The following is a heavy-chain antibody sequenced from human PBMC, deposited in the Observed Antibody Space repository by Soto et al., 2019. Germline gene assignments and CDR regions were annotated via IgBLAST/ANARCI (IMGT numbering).Heavy chain of an antibody. Sequence: TLSLTCAVSGGSIGGVGYSWSWIRQPPGGGLEWIGYMYHSGTFLKSPSLKTRLTMSLDMSKNQFSLTLNSMTAADTAVYYCARAQFYSGSGNYNNLMFDAWGQGIQVTVSS. J-gene: IGHJ5*02. D-gene: IGHD3-10*01. CDR2: MYHSGTF. CDR1: GGSIGGVGYS. CDR3: ARAQFYSGSGNYNNLMFDA. V-gene: IGHV4-30-2*01.